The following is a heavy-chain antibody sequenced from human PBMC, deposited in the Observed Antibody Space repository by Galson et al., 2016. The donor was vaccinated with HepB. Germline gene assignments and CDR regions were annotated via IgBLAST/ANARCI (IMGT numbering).Heavy chain of an antibody. D-gene: IGHD6-13*01. V-gene: IGHV1-18*01. CDR2: ISGYNGNT. Sequence: SVKVSCKASGYIFINYGIGWVRQAPGQGLEWMGWISGYNGNTNYAQKFQGRVTMTRDTSTSTAYMELRSLRFDDTAVYYCARDDAGTTSSYYYGMDVWGQETTVTVSS. CDR3: ARDDAGTTSSYYYGMDV. CDR1: GYIFINYG. J-gene: IGHJ6*02.